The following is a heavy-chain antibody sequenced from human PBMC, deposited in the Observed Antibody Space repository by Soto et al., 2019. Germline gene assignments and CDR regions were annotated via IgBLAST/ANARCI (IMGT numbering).Heavy chain of an antibody. D-gene: IGHD2-8*01. V-gene: IGHV1-2*04. CDR2: INPKSGGT. Sequence: ASVKVSCKASGYSVTDYHIRWVRPAPGQGLEWLGRINPKSGGTSTAQKVQGWVTMTTDTSISTASMELTRLTSDDTAIYYCARGDSTDCSNGVCSFFYNHDMDVWG. CDR3: ARGDSTDCSNGVCSFFYNHDMDV. J-gene: IGHJ6*02. CDR1: GYSVTDYH.